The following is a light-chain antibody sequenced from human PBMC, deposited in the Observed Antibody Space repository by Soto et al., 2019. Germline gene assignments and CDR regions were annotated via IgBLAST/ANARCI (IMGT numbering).Light chain of an antibody. Sequence: DIVMTQSPDSLAVSLGERATIKCKSSHTVLHSSKNKDSLAWYQQKPGQPPRLLISWASTRESGVPDRVSGSGSGTDFTITISSLQAEDVAVYYCHQSYSAPLTFGQGNKVAIK. CDR1: HTVLHSSKNKDS. J-gene: IGKJ1*01. CDR2: WAS. CDR3: HQSYSAPLT. V-gene: IGKV4-1*01.